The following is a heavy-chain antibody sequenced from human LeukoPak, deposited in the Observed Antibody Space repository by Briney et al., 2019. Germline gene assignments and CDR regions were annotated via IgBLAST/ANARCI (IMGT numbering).Heavy chain of an antibody. CDR2: INPNSGGT. Sequence: ASVKVSCKASGYTFTGYYMHWVRQAPGQGLEWMGWINPNSGGTNYAQKFQGRVTMTRDTPISTAYMELSRLRSDDTAVYYCARDYGDYASAFDIWGQGTMVTVSS. D-gene: IGHD4-17*01. J-gene: IGHJ3*02. CDR1: GYTFTGYY. V-gene: IGHV1-2*02. CDR3: ARDYGDYASAFDI.